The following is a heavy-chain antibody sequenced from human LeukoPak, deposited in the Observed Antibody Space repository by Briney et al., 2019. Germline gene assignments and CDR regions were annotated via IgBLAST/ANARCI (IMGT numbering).Heavy chain of an antibody. CDR2: ISAYNGNT. V-gene: IGHV1-18*01. CDR3: ASGALWFGEFYYYYGMGV. D-gene: IGHD3-10*01. Sequence: AAVKVSRKGSGYTFTSYGIRWVRQAPGQGLEWVGGISAYNGNTNYAQKLQGRVTITTDTYTSTASMELRGLRSGGTDVHYCASGALWFGEFYYYYGMGVWGQGTTVTVSS. J-gene: IGHJ6*02. CDR1: GYTFTSYG.